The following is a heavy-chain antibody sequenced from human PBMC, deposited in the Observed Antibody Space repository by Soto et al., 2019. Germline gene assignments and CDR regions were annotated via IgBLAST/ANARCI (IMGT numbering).Heavy chain of an antibody. J-gene: IGHJ2*01. Sequence: QVQLQESGPGLVKTSGTLSLTCGVSGGSISSSNWWSWVRQPPGKGLEWIGEIYHSGSTNYNPSLKSRVTISVDKSKNQFSLKLSSVTAADTAVYYCARRGYCSGGSCPLWFFDLWGRGTLVTVSS. CDR3: ARRGYCSGGSCPLWFFDL. V-gene: IGHV4-4*02. D-gene: IGHD2-15*01. CDR1: GGSISSSNW. CDR2: IYHSGST.